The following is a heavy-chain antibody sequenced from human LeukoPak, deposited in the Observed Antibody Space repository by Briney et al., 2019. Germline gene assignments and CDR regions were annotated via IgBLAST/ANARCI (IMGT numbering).Heavy chain of an antibody. V-gene: IGHV3-48*04. CDR2: ISSSGSTI. CDR1: GLTFSTYS. Sequence: GGSLRLSCVASGLTFSTYSMNWVRQAPGKGLEWVSYISSSGSTIYYADSVKGRFTISRDNAKNSLYLQMNSLRAEDTAVYYCARRTGSQAFDYWGQGTLVTVSS. D-gene: IGHD2-8*02. J-gene: IGHJ4*02. CDR3: ARRTGSQAFDY.